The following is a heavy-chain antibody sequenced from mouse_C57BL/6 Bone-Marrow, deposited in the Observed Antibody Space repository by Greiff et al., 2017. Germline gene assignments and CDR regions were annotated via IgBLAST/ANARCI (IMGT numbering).Heavy chain of an antibody. CDR3: ARDGYCWCFDV. D-gene: IGHD2-3*01. V-gene: IGHV1-50*01. CDR1: GYTFTSYW. CDR2: IDPSDSYT. Sequence: QVQLQQPGAELVKPGASVKLSCKASGYTFTSYWMQWVKQRPGQGLEWIGEIDPSDSYTNYNQKFKGKATLTVDTSSSTAYMQLSSLTSEDSAVYYCARDGYCWCFDVWGTGTTVTVSS. J-gene: IGHJ1*03.